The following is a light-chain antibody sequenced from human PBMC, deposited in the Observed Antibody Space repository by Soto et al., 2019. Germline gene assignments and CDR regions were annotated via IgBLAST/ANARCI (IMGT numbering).Light chain of an antibody. Sequence: EIVMTQSPATLSVSPGERATLSCRASQSVSSYLAWYQQKPGQAPRLLIYDASNRAPGIPARFSGSGSGTDFTLTISSLEPEDFAVYYCLQRSNWPSWTFGQGTKVDIK. CDR2: DAS. J-gene: IGKJ1*01. CDR3: LQRSNWPSWT. CDR1: QSVSSY. V-gene: IGKV3-11*01.